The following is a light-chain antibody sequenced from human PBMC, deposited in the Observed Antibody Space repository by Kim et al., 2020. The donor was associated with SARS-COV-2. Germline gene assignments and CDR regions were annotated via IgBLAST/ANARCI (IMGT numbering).Light chain of an antibody. CDR3: QQYYSYPRT. CDR2: AAS. CDR1: QGISSY. Sequence: AATGDRVTITCRASQGISSYLAWYQQKPGKAPKLLIYAASTLQSGVPSRFSGSGSGTDFTLTISCLQSEDFATYYCQQYYSYPRTFGQGTKVDIK. J-gene: IGKJ1*01. V-gene: IGKV1-8*01.